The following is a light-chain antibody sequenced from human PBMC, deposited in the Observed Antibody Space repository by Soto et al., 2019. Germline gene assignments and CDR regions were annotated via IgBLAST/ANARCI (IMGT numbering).Light chain of an antibody. CDR2: SSD. CDR1: NSNIGSHT. V-gene: IGLV1-44*01. Sequence: QSVLTQPPSASGTPGQRMKISCSGSNSNIGSHTINWYQQLPGTAHKLLIYSSDQRPSGVPDRFSGSMSGTSASLAISGLQSEDEGDYYCAAWDDSLNGFVFGTGTKLTVL. CDR3: AAWDDSLNGFV. J-gene: IGLJ1*01.